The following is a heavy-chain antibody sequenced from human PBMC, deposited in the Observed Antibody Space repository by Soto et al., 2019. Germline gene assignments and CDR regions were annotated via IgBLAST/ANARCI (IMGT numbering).Heavy chain of an antibody. CDR2: ISSSGSTI. D-gene: IGHD2-8*01. CDR1: GFTFSSYE. Sequence: LRLSCAASGFTFSSYEMNWVRQAPGKGLEWVSYISSSGSTIYYADSVKGRFTISRDNAKNSLYLQMNSLRAEDTAVYYCARGGSMDNWFDPWGQGTLVTVSS. CDR3: ARGGSMDNWFDP. J-gene: IGHJ5*02. V-gene: IGHV3-48*03.